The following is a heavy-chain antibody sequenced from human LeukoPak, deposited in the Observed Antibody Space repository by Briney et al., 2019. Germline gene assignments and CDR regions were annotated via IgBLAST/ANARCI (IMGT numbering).Heavy chain of an antibody. J-gene: IGHJ3*02. D-gene: IGHD2-21*02. V-gene: IGHV5-51*01. CDR2: IYPGDSDT. CDR3: ARPSYCGGDCYSNDAFDI. Sequence: GESLEISCKGSGYSFTSYWIGWVRQMPGKGLEWMGIIYPGDSDTRYSPSFQGQVTISADKSISTAYLQWSSLKASDTAMYYCARPSYCGGDCYSNDAFDIWGQGTMVTVSS. CDR1: GYSFTSYW.